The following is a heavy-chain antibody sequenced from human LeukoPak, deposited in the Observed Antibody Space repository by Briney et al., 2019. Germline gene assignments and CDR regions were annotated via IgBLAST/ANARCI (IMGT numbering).Heavy chain of an antibody. Sequence: GGSLRLSCAASGFTFDDYAMHWVRQAPGKGLEWVSGISWNSGSIGYADSVKGRFTISRDNAKNSLYLQMNSLRAEDTALYYCAKVVSHYDILTGYSDAFDIWGQGTMVTVSS. CDR3: AKVVSHYDILTGYSDAFDI. V-gene: IGHV3-9*01. D-gene: IGHD3-9*01. J-gene: IGHJ3*02. CDR1: GFTFDDYA. CDR2: ISWNSGSI.